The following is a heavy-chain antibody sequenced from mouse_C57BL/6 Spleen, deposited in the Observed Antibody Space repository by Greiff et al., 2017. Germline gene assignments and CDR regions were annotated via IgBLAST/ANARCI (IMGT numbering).Heavy chain of an antibody. CDR2: INPNNGGT. D-gene: IGHD1-1*01. J-gene: IGHJ4*01. Sequence: VQLQQSGPELVKPGASVKISCKASGYTFTDYYMNWVKQSHGKSLEWIGDINPNNGGTSYNQKFKGKATLTVDKSSSTAYMELRSLTSEDSAVYYCARVYGPPMDYWGQGTSVTVSS. CDR1: GYTFTDYY. V-gene: IGHV1-26*01. CDR3: ARVYGPPMDY.